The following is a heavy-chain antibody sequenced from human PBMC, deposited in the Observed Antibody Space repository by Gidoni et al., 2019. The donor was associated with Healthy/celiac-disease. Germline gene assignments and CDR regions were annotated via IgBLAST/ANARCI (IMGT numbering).Heavy chain of an antibody. Sequence: QVQLVQSGSELKNPGASVKVSCKASGYTFTSYVINWVRQAPGQGLEWMGWINTNTGNPTYAQGFTGRFVFSLDPSVSTAYLQISSLKAEDTAVYYCARDASTGLRYFDWLRDNYFDYWGQGTLVTVSS. CDR1: GYTFTSYV. CDR2: INTNTGNP. V-gene: IGHV7-4-1*02. J-gene: IGHJ4*02. CDR3: ARDASTGLRYFDWLRDNYFDY. D-gene: IGHD3-9*01.